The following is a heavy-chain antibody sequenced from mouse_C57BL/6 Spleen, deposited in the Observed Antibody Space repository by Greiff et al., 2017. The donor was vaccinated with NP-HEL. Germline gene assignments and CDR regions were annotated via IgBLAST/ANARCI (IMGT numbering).Heavy chain of an antibody. J-gene: IGHJ2*01. D-gene: IGHD2-3*01. CDR1: GYTFTDYE. CDR3: TRYDDYDYFDY. CDR2: IDPETGGT. V-gene: IGHV1-15*01. Sequence: VQRVESGAELVRPGASVTLSCKASGYTFTDYEMHWVKQTPVQGLEWIGAIDPETGGTAYNQKFKGKAILTADKSSSTAYMELRSLTSEDSAVYYCTRYDDYDYFDYWGQGTTLTVSS.